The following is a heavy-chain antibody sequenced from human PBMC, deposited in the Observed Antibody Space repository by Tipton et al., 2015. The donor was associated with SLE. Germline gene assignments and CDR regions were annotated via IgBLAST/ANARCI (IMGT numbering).Heavy chain of an antibody. D-gene: IGHD3-10*01. CDR3: TRDSSLGSYYVFDL. Sequence: GSLRLSCAASGFTFSNFAMHWVRQSPGKGLEWVSGIHWNGGRTGYADSVKGRFTIYRDSAKNSLYLEMSELRAEDTAFYYCTRDSSLGSYYVFDLWGRGTMVTVSS. J-gene: IGHJ3*01. CDR1: GFTFSNFA. CDR2: IHWNGGRT. V-gene: IGHV3-20*04.